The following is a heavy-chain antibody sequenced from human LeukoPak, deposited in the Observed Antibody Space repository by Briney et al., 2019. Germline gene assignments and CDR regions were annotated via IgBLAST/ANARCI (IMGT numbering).Heavy chain of an antibody. CDR1: GGSISSSSYY. D-gene: IGHD6-19*01. CDR2: IYYSGST. CDR3: ASQGQQWLVLEDWFDP. V-gene: IGHV4-39*01. Sequence: SETLSLTCTVSGGSISSSSYYWGWIRQPPGKGQEWIGSIYYSGSTYYNPSLKSRVTISVDTSKNQFSLKLSSVTAADTAVYYCASQGQQWLVLEDWFDPWGQGTLVTVSS. J-gene: IGHJ5*02.